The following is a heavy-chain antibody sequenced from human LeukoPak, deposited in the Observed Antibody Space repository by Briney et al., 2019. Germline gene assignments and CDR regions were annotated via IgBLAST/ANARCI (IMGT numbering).Heavy chain of an antibody. V-gene: IGHV3-48*02. D-gene: IGHD3-22*01. J-gene: IGHJ4*02. CDR2: IRSSGSTI. CDR1: GFSFSTYS. Sequence: PGGSLRLSCAASGFSFSTYSMNWVRQAPGKRLEWVSYIRSSGSTIYYADSVKGRFTISRDNAKNSLYLQMNSLRDEDTAVYYCARDPAHSSGPFDCWGQGTLVTVSS. CDR3: ARDPAHSSGPFDC.